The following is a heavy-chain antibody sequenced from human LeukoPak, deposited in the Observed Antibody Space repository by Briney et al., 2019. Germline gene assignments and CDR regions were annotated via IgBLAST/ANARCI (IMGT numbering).Heavy chain of an antibody. D-gene: IGHD3-22*01. CDR2: IYYSGST. CDR3: ATYYYDPSGYGLFDY. V-gene: IGHV4-59*12. CDR1: GGSNSSYY. Sequence: PSETLSLTRTVSGGSNSSYYWSWIRQPPGKGLEWIGYIYYSGSTNYNPSLKSRVTISVDTSKNQFSPKLSSVTVADTAVYYCATYYYDPSGYGLFDYWGQGTLVTVSS. J-gene: IGHJ4*02.